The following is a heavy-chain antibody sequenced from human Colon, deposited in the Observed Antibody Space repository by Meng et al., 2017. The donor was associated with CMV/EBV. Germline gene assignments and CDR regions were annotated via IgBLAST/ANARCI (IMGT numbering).Heavy chain of an antibody. J-gene: IGHJ4*02. CDR3: VRDLGDGYFDY. Sequence: LSCAASGFTFSSYPMNWVRQTPGKGLEWVSSISFRSTNIYYADSVKGRFTISRDDAKKSLFLHMNSLRAEDTAVYYCVRDLGDGYFDYWGQGTLVTVSS. CDR1: GFTFSSYP. CDR2: ISFRSTNI. D-gene: IGHD5-24*01. V-gene: IGHV3-21*01.